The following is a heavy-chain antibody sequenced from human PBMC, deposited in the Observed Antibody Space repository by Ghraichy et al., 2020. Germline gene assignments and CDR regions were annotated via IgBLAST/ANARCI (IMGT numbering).Heavy chain of an antibody. CDR3: AKHSGDYRGAFDY. CDR2: MYHSGST. V-gene: IGHV4-4*02. CDR1: GGSISSDNW. D-gene: IGHD1-26*01. J-gene: IGHJ4*02. Sequence: SETLSLTCAVSGGSISSDNWWSWVRQPPGEGLEWIGEMYHSGSTKYNPSLKSRVTISVDKSKNQFSLNLSSVTAADTAVYYCAKHSGDYRGAFDYWGQGTLVTVSS.